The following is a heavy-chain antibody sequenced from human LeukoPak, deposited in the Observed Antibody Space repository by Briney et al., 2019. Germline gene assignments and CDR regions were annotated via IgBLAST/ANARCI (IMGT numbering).Heavy chain of an antibody. CDR2: ISFDGTNK. V-gene: IGHV3-30-3*01. J-gene: IGHJ6*02. D-gene: IGHD6-19*01. CDR1: GFSFSSYA. Sequence: GSLRLSCAASGFSFSSYAMHWVRQAPGKGLEWVAVISFDGTNKYYADSVKGRLTISRDNSENTLHLQMNSLRAEDTAVFFCAREVAVSGTENGAFNVWGPGTTVTVSS. CDR3: AREVAVSGTENGAFNV.